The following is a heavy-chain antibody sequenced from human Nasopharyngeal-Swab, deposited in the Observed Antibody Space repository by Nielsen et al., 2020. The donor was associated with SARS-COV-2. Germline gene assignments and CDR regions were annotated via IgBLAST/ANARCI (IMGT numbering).Heavy chain of an antibody. CDR3: ARDRAVDTHAFDI. J-gene: IGHJ3*02. V-gene: IGHV1-8*01. D-gene: IGHD5-18*01. Sequence: WVRQAPGQGLEWMGWMNPNSGNTGYAQKFQGRVTMTRNTSISTAYMELSSLRSEDTAVYYCARDRAVDTHAFDIWGQGTMVTVSS. CDR2: MNPNSGNT.